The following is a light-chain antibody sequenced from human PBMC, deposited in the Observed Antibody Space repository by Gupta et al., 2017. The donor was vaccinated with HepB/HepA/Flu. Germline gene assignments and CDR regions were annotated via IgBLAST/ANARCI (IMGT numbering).Light chain of an antibody. CDR1: SSNIGAGYE. V-gene: IGLV1-40*01. CDR2: GNS. CDR3: QSYDSSLSGGV. J-gene: IGLJ2*01. Sequence: QSVLTQPPSVSGAPGQRVTISCTGSSSNIGAGYEVHWYQQLPGTAPKRLIYGNSNRPSGVPDRFPGSKSGTSASRAITGLQAEDEADYDCQSYDSSLSGGVFGGGTKLT.